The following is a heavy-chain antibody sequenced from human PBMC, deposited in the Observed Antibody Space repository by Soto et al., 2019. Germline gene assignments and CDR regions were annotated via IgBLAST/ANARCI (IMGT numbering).Heavy chain of an antibody. CDR2: ILGNGGDT. CDR1: GFIFRDYA. V-gene: IGHV3-23*01. J-gene: IGHJ4*02. CDR3: ARPSMLASGTY. D-gene: IGHD6-13*01. Sequence: GWSLRLSCVASGFIFRDYAMSWVRQAPGKGLEWVAAILGNGGDTGYADSVKGRFTISRDNSQNTLYLRLNSLRDEDTAVYYCARPSMLASGTYWGQGTLVTVSS.